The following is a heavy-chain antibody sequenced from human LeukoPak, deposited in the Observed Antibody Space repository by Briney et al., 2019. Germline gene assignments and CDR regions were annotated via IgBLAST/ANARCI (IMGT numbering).Heavy chain of an antibody. CDR3: ARRPIVGSTGFYFDP. J-gene: IGHJ5*02. CDR1: GGSISSGGYS. V-gene: IGHV4-30-4*07. Sequence: SETLSLTCAVSGGSISSGGYSWSWIRQPPGKGLEWIGYIYYGGSTYYNPSLKSRVTISVDTSKNQFSLKLASLTAADTAVYYCARRPIVGSTGFYFDPWGPGTLVTVSS. CDR2: IYYGGST. D-gene: IGHD1-26*01.